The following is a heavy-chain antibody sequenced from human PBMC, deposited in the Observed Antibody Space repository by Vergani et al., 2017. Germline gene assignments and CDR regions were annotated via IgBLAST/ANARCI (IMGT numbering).Heavy chain of an antibody. V-gene: IGHV3-23*04. Sequence: EVQLVESGGVVVQPGGSLRLSCAASGFTFDDYVMHWVRQAPGKGLEWVSGSIRDSTYYAASVKGRCTISRYNSKNTMYLQMNSLRAEDPAVYYCAKGLRQRITIFVLAPPPGFDYWGQGTLVTVSS. J-gene: IGHJ4*02. CDR1: GFTFDDYV. CDR3: AKGLRQRITIFVLAPPPGFDY. CDR2: SIRDST. D-gene: IGHD3-3*01.